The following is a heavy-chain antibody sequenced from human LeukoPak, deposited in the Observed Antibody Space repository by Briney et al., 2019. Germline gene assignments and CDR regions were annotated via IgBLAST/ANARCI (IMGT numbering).Heavy chain of an antibody. Sequence: PSETLSLTCTVSGGSINTGSYYWSWIRQHPGKGLEWIGYIYYSGSTYYNPSLKSRVTISIDTSKNHFSLKLNSVTAADTAVYYCARASSSWYEGWFDPWGQGTLVTVSS. J-gene: IGHJ5*02. CDR3: ARASSSWYEGWFDP. CDR2: IYYSGST. D-gene: IGHD6-13*01. CDR1: GGSINTGSYY. V-gene: IGHV4-31*03.